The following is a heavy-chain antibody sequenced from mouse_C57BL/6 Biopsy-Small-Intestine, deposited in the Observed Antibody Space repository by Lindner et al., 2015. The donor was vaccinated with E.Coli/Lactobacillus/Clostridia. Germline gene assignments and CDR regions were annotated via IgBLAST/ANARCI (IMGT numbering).Heavy chain of an antibody. V-gene: IGHV14-3*01. D-gene: IGHD2-10*01. CDR2: IDPANGNT. J-gene: IGHJ4*01. CDR1: GFNIKDDY. CDR3: APYYGNYAAMDY. Sequence: VQLQESGAELVRPGASVKLSCTASGFNIKDDYMHWVKQRPEQGLEWIGRIDPANGNTKYAPKFQDKATITADTSSNTAYLQLSSLTSEDTAVYYCAPYYGNYAAMDYWGQGTSVTVPS.